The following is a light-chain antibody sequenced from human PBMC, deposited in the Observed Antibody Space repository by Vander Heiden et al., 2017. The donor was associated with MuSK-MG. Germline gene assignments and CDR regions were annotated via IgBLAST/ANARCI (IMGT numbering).Light chain of an antibody. CDR2: KAS. J-gene: IGKJ4*01. Sequence: DIQMTQSPSTLSASVGDRVTITCRASQSLNNWLAWYQQKPGKAPKLLIYKASSLQSGVPLRFSGSGSGTDFTLTISSLQPDDFATYYCQQDNRFPITFGGGTKVAIK. CDR3: QQDNRFPIT. CDR1: QSLNNW. V-gene: IGKV1-5*03.